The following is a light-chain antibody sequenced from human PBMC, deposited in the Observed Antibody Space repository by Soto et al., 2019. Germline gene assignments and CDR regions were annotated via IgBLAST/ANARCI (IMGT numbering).Light chain of an antibody. V-gene: IGKV3-20*01. CDR2: GAS. J-gene: IGKJ1*01. CDR3: HQYVNSVWR. CDR1: QSLDSKY. Sequence: DIVLTQSPGTLSLSPGERVTLSCRASQSLDSKYLVWYQQKPGQSPRLLIYGASRRATGISDRFSGSGSGTDFTLTISRLEAEDFAVYFCHQYVNSVWRFGQGTKVEV.